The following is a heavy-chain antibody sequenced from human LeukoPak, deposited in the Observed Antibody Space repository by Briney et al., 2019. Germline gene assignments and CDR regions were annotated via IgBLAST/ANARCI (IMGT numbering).Heavy chain of an antibody. CDR1: GFTFSSYA. CDR2: ISGSGGST. V-gene: IGHV3-23*01. J-gene: IGHJ4*02. D-gene: IGHD1-26*01. CDR3: AKLWDSGTYFYFDY. Sequence: GGSLRLSCAASGFTFSSYAMSWVRQAPGKGLEWVSTISGSGGSTYYADSVKGRFTISRDNSKNTLYLQMNSLRAEDTAAYYCAKLWDSGTYFYFDYWGQGTLVTVPS.